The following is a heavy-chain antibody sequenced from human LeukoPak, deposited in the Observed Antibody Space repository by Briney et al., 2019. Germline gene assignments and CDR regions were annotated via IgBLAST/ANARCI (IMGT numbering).Heavy chain of an antibody. Sequence: GGSLRLSCAASGFTVSSNYMSWVRQAPGKGLEWVSVIYSGGSTYYADSVKGRFTISRDNSKNTLYLQMNSLRAEDTAVYYCARGKHQNWFDPWGQGTLVTASS. CDR2: IYSGGST. J-gene: IGHJ5*02. CDR3: ARGKHQNWFDP. CDR1: GFTVSSNY. V-gene: IGHV3-66*01.